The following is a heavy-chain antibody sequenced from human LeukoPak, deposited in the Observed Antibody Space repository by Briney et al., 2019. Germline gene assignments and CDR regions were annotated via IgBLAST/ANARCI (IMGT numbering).Heavy chain of an antibody. D-gene: IGHD3-22*01. Sequence: GGSLRLSCTGSGFTSGDYGMSWVRQAPGKGLEWVGFIRSKPYGGTTEYAASVKGRFTISRDDSESIAYLQMNSLKTEDTAVYYCTRGDYYDSGGYYFLFDYWGQGTLVAVSS. CDR2: IRSKPYGGTT. CDR3: TRGDYYDSGGYYFLFDY. J-gene: IGHJ4*02. CDR1: GFTSGDYG. V-gene: IGHV3-49*04.